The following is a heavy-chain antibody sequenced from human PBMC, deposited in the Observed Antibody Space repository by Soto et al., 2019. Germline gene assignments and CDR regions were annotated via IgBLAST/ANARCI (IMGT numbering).Heavy chain of an antibody. V-gene: IGHV3-73*02. J-gene: IGHJ6*02. CDR3: TSSALIDYDYYYGMDV. CDR2: IRSKANSYAT. Sequence: EVQLVESGGGLVQPGGSLKLSCAASGFTFSGSAMHWVRQASGKGLERVGRIRSKANSYATAYAASVKGRLTISKDDSKNTAYLQMNSLNTEDTAVYYCTSSALIDYDYYYGMDVWGQGTTVTVSS. CDR1: GFTFSGSA. D-gene: IGHD3-22*01.